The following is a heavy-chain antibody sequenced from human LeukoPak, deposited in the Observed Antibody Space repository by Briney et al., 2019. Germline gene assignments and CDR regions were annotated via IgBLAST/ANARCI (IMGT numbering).Heavy chain of an antibody. Sequence: SETLSLTCAVSGYFITSGYYWGWIRQPPGKGLEWIGIMYHSGSTYYNPSLKSRVTISVDTSKNQFSLMLSSVTAADTAVYYCARENTWALRAYCGGDCYDAFDIWGQGTMVTVSS. D-gene: IGHD2-21*01. CDR3: ARENTWALRAYCGGDCYDAFDI. V-gene: IGHV4-38-2*02. J-gene: IGHJ3*02. CDR1: GYFITSGYY. CDR2: MYHSGST.